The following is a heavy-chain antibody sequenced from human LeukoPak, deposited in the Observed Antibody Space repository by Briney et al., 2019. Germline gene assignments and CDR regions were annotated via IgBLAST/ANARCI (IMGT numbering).Heavy chain of an antibody. Sequence: GGSLRLSCAASGFTFSSNAMGWVRQAPGKGLEWVSTISGGGGSTYYADSVKGRFTISRDNSRDTLYLQMNSLRAEDTAVYYCIRGGATRDDIDYWGQGTLVTVSS. CDR3: IRGGATRDDIDY. J-gene: IGHJ4*02. CDR2: ISGGGGST. D-gene: IGHD1-26*01. CDR1: GFTFSSNA. V-gene: IGHV3-23*01.